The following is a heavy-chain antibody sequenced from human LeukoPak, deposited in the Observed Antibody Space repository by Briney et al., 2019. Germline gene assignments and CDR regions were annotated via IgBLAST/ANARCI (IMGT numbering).Heavy chain of an antibody. CDR2: MNPNSGNT. D-gene: IGHD2-2*01. CDR1: GYTFTSYD. J-gene: IGHJ5*02. Sequence: ASVKVSCKASGYTFTSYDINWVRQATGQGLEWMGWMNPNSGNTGYAQKFQGRVTITRNTSISTAYMELSSLRSEDTAVYYCARVPDGVWDLPAAPGSWFDPWGQGTLVTVSS. CDR3: ARVPDGVWDLPAAPGSWFDP. V-gene: IGHV1-8*03.